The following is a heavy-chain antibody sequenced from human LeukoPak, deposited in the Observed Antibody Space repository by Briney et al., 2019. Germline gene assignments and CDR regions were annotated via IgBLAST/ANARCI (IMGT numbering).Heavy chain of an antibody. V-gene: IGHV3-11*01. Sequence: GGSLRLSCAASGFTFSDYYMSWIHQAPGKGLEWVSYISSSGSTIYYADSVKGRFTISRDNSKDTLYLQMNSLRAEDTAVHYCAKDQRYDFWSGNWCDPWGQGTLVTVSS. CDR2: ISSSGSTI. CDR3: AKDQRYDFWSGNWCDP. D-gene: IGHD3-3*01. CDR1: GFTFSDYY. J-gene: IGHJ5*02.